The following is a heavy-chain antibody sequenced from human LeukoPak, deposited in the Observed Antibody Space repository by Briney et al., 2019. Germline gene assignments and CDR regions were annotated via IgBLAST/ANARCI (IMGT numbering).Heavy chain of an antibody. CDR3: AKDLGMVWYFDL. CDR1: GFTFSSYA. D-gene: IGHD2-8*01. CDR2: ISGSGGST. J-gene: IGHJ2*01. Sequence: PGGSLRLSCAASGFTFSSYAMSGVRQAPGKGLEWVSGISGSGGSTYYADSVKGRFTISRDNSKNTLYLQMNSLRVEDTAVYYCAKDLGMVWYFDLWGRGTLVTVSS. V-gene: IGHV3-23*01.